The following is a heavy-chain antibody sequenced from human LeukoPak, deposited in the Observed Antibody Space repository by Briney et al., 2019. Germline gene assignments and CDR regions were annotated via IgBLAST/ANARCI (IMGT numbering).Heavy chain of an antibody. CDR1: GFTFSSYG. CDR2: ISGSGGST. J-gene: IGHJ4*02. CDR3: AKSRTYCSSTSCYVLDY. Sequence: TGRSLRLPCAASGFTFSSYGMHWVRQAPGKGLEWVSAISGSGGSTYYADSVKGRFTISRDNSKNTLYLQMNSLRAEDTAVYYCAKSRTYCSSTSCYVLDYWGQGTLVTVSS. V-gene: IGHV3-23*01. D-gene: IGHD2-2*01.